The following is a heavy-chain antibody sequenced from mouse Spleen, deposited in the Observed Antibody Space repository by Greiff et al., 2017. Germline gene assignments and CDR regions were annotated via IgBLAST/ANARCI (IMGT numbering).Heavy chain of an antibody. Sequence: QVQLQQPGAELVMPGASVKLSCKASGYTFTSYWMHWVKQRPGQGLEWIGEIDPSDSYTNYNQKFKDKATLTVDKSSSTAYMQLSSLTSEDSAVYYCARKNYDGSYWYFDVWGAGTTVTVSS. CDR3: ARKNYDGSYWYFDV. J-gene: IGHJ1*01. D-gene: IGHD2-1*01. CDR1: GYTFTSYW. CDR2: IDPSDSYT. V-gene: IGHV1-69*01.